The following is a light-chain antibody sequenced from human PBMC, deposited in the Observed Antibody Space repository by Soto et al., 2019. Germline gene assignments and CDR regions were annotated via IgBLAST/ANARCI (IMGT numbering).Light chain of an antibody. CDR3: GTWDSSLSAVV. V-gene: IGLV1-51*01. Sequence: QAVVTQPPSVSAAPGQKVTISCSGSSSNIGNNYVSWYQQLPGTAPKLLIYDNNKRPSGIPDRFSGSKSGTSATLGITGLQTGDEAGYSCGTWDSSLSAVVFGGGTKLTVL. CDR1: SSNIGNNY. J-gene: IGLJ2*01. CDR2: DNN.